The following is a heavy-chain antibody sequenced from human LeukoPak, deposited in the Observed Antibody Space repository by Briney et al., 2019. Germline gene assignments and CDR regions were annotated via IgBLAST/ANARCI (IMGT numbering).Heavy chain of an antibody. D-gene: IGHD3-22*01. CDR3: ARGVTYYYDSSGYDNWFDP. CDR1: GGSFSGYY. V-gene: IGHV4-34*01. CDR2: INHSGST. Sequence: PSETLSLTCAVYGGSFSGYYWSWIRQPPGKGLEWIGEINHSGSTNYNPSLKSRVTISVDTSKNQFSLKLSSVTAADTAVYYCARGVTYYYDSSGYDNWFDPWGQGTLVTVSS. J-gene: IGHJ5*02.